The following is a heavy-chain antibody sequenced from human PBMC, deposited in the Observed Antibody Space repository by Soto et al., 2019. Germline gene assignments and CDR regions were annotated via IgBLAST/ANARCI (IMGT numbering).Heavy chain of an antibody. J-gene: IGHJ4*02. V-gene: IGHV4-34*01. D-gene: IGHD1-1*01. CDR3: ARGSGVVRLTSELEDVNYDK. CDR2: INESGST. CDR1: GQSFSGHS. Sequence: QVQLQQWGAGLVKPSETLSLSCAVYGQSFSGHSWAWIRQSPGKGLEWIGEINESGSTYYNPSLKSRVTISADTSENQFSLKLRSVNVADTAVYFCARGSGVVRLTSELEDVNYDKRGQGTLCNVSS.